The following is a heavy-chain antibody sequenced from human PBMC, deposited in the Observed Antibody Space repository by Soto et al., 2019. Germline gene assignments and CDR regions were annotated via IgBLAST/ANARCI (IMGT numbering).Heavy chain of an antibody. V-gene: IGHV4-34*01. CDR1: GGSFSGYY. CDR2: INHSGST. Sequence: QVQLQQWGAGLLKPSETLSLTCAVSGGSFSGYYWSWIRQPPGKGLDWIGEINHSGSTNYNPSLKRRVTISVDPSKNQFSLKLSPGTAADTAVYYCARRTPLVPAGRLVAGWFDPWGQGTLVTVSS. J-gene: IGHJ5*02. CDR3: ARRTPLVPAGRLVAGWFDP. D-gene: IGHD2-2*01.